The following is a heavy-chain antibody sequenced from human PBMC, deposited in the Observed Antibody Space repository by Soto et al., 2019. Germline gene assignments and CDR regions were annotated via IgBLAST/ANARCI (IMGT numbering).Heavy chain of an antibody. CDR1: GVSISSSSDY. J-gene: IGHJ6*03. Sequence: QLQLQESGPGLVKPSETLSLTCTVSGVSISSSSDYWGWIRQPPGKGLEWIGSIYYSGSTYYNPSLKSRVTSSVATSKNQFSLKPSSVTAADTAVYYSARPRNYYNYYMDVWGKGTTVTVSS. CDR2: IYYSGST. CDR3: ARPRNYYNYYMDV. V-gene: IGHV4-39*01.